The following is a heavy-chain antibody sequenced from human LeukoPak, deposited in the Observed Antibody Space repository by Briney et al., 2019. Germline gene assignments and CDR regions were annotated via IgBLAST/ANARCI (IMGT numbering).Heavy chain of an antibody. Sequence: PSETLSLTCTVSGGSISSGGYYWSWIRQHPGKGLEWIGYIYYSGSTYYNPSLKSRVTISVDTSKNQFSLKLSSVTAADTAVYYCARSTLTPNIVVVPAAIVTWFDPRGQGTLVTVSS. CDR2: IYYSGST. V-gene: IGHV4-31*03. CDR1: GGSISSGGYY. D-gene: IGHD2-2*01. CDR3: ARSTLTPNIVVVPAAIVTWFDP. J-gene: IGHJ5*02.